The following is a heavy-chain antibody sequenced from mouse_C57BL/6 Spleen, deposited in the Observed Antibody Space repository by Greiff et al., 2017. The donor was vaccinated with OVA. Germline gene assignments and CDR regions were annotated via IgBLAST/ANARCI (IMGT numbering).Heavy chain of an antibody. CDR1: GYTFTSYW. V-gene: IGHV1-55*01. CDR2: IYPGTGST. D-gene: IGHD2-4*01. Sequence: VQLQQPGAELVKPGASVKMSCKASGYTFTSYWITWVQQRPGQGLEWIGDIYPGTGSTNYNEKFKSKATLTVDTSSSTAYMQLRSLTSEGSAVYDCARGDDYNGYWGQGTTLTVSS. CDR3: ARGDDYNGY. J-gene: IGHJ2*01.